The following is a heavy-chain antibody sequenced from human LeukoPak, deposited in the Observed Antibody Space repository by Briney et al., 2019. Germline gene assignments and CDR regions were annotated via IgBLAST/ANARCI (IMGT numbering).Heavy chain of an antibody. D-gene: IGHD3-10*01. J-gene: IGHJ4*02. CDR2: ISAYNGNT. V-gene: IGHV1-18*01. CDR3: ARAQLWFGELFPLDY. Sequence: ASVKVSCKASGYTFTSYGISWVRQAPGQGLEWMGWISAYNGNTKYSQKFQGRVTITRDTSASTAYMELSSLRSEDTAVYYCARAQLWFGELFPLDYWGQGTLVTVSS. CDR1: GYTFTSYG.